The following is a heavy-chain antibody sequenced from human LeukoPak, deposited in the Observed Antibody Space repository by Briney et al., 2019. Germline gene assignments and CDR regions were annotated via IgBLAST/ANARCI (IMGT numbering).Heavy chain of an antibody. CDR2: INPDGTSP. V-gene: IGHV3-74*01. CDR1: GFTFRSYW. CDR3: ARGSRSYRYYYYYYGMDV. Sequence: GGSLRLSCAASGFTFRSYWMHWARQVPGKGLVWVSRINPDGTSPHYADSVKGRFTISRDNAKNSLYLQMNSLRAEDTALYHCARGSRSYRYYYYYYGMDVWGQGTTVTVSS. J-gene: IGHJ6*02. D-gene: IGHD3-16*02.